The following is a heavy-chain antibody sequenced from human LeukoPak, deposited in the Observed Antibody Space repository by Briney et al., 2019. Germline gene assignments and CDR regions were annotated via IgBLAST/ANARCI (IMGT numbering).Heavy chain of an antibody. Sequence: ASAKVSCKASGYTVTSYGISWVRQAPGQGLEWMGWISAYNGKTNHAQNFQGRVTMTTDTSTSTAYMELRSLRSDDTAVYYCARDGKQQLGFDYWGQGTLVTVSS. J-gene: IGHJ4*02. V-gene: IGHV1-18*01. D-gene: IGHD6-13*01. CDR3: ARDGKQQLGFDY. CDR1: GYTVTSYG. CDR2: ISAYNGKT.